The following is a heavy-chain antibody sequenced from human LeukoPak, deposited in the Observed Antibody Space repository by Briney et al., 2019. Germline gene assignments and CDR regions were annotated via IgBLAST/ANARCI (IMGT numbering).Heavy chain of an antibody. V-gene: IGHV3-21*01. CDR1: GGSFSGYY. D-gene: IGHD3-3*01. CDR3: ARDANPTTHYDFWSGYSPYGMDV. CDR2: ISSSSSYI. J-gene: IGHJ6*02. Sequence: ETLSLTCAVYGGSFSGYYWSWIRQAPGKGLEWVSSISSSSSYIYYADSVKGRFTISRDDAKNSLYLQMNSLRAEDTAVYYCARDANPTTHYDFWSGYSPYGMDVWGQGTTVTVSS.